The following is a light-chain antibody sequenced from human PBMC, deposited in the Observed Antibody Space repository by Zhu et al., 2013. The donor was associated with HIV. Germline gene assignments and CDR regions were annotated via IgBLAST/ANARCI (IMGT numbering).Light chain of an antibody. CDR2: GAS. CDR1: QSVSSSY. Sequence: EIVLTQSPGTLSLSPGERATLSCRASQSVSSSYLAWYQQKPGQAPRLVIYGASSRATGIPDRFRGSGSGTDFTLTISRLEPEDFAVYFCQQYGSSPLTFGGGTTVEIK. V-gene: IGKV3-20*01. J-gene: IGKJ4*01. CDR3: QQYGSSPLT.